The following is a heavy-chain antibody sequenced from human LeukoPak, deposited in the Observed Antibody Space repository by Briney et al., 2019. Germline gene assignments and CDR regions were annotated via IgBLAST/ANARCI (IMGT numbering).Heavy chain of an antibody. Sequence: SEALSLTCTVSGYSISTGYYWGWIRQPPGKGLEWIGSIYHTWNTYYNPSLKSRVTISVDTSKNQFSLKLSSVTAADTAVYYCARGGAAAGTFYYYYGMDVWGQGTTVTVSS. CDR1: GYSISTGYY. D-gene: IGHD6-13*01. CDR2: IYHTWNT. CDR3: ARGGAAAGTFYYYYGMDV. J-gene: IGHJ6*02. V-gene: IGHV4-38-2*02.